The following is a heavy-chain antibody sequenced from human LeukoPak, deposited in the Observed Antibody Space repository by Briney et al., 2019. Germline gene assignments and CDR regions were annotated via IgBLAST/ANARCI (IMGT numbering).Heavy chain of an antibody. CDR2: ITASNGNT. V-gene: IGHV1-18*01. D-gene: IGHD7-27*01. Sequence: ASVKVSCKAFGYSFTTFGISWVRQAPGQGLEWMGWITASNGNTNYAQRLQGRVTMTTDTSTSTAYMELRSLRSEDTAVYYCARDSTGVYYMDVWGKGTTVTVSS. CDR1: GYSFTTFG. CDR3: ARDSTGVYYMDV. J-gene: IGHJ6*03.